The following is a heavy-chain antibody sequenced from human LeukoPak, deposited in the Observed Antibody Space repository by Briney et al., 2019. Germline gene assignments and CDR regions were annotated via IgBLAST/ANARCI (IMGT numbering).Heavy chain of an antibody. J-gene: IGHJ4*02. CDR1: GYTFTGHY. CDR2: INPNSGGT. D-gene: IGHD3-3*01. Sequence: ASVKVSCKASGYTFTGHYMHWVRQAPGQGLEWMGWINPNSGGTNYAQKFQGRVTMTRDTSISTAYMELSRLRSDDTAVYYCARDLLYYDFWSVPKGGFDYWGQGTLVTVSS. CDR3: ARDLLYYDFWSVPKGGFDY. V-gene: IGHV1-2*02.